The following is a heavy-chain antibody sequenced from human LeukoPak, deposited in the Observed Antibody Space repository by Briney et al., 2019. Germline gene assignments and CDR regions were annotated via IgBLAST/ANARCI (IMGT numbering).Heavy chain of an antibody. Sequence: GGSLRLSCAPTGFTFSDYYINWIRKAPGKGLEWISYISSSGRTVDQADSVKGRITISRDNAENSVYLQMNSLRADDTAVYYCARGGGYDSFDYWGQGTQVTVSS. CDR2: ISSSGRTV. CDR1: GFTFSDYY. V-gene: IGHV3-11*01. CDR3: ARGGGYDSFDY. D-gene: IGHD5-12*01. J-gene: IGHJ4*02.